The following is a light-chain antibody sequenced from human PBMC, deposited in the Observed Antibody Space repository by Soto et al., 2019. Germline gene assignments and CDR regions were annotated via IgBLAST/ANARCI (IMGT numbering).Light chain of an antibody. CDR1: QNIGAW. CDR3: QQANSFPLT. CDR2: DAS. Sequence: DIQLTQSPSTLSPSLGDRVTITCRASQNIGAWLAWYTQTPGKAPRILIYDASTLESGVPSRLSVSGYGKDFTLTINRLQPEEVSTYYGQQANSFPLTFGEGTKVDIK. J-gene: IGKJ4*01. V-gene: IGKV1-5*01.